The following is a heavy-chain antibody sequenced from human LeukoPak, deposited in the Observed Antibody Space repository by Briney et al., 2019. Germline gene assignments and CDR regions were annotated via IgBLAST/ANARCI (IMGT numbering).Heavy chain of an antibody. D-gene: IGHD6-13*01. CDR3: ARDLMGIAYRGAFYY. V-gene: IGHV3-21*04. CDR2: ISSSSSYI. CDR1: GSTFSSYS. Sequence: RGSLRLSCAASGSTFSSYSMKWVRQAPGKRLEWVSSISSSSSYIYYADSVKGRFTISRDNAKNSLYLQMNSLRAEDTAVYYCARDLMGIAYRGAFYYWGQGTLVTVSS. J-gene: IGHJ4*02.